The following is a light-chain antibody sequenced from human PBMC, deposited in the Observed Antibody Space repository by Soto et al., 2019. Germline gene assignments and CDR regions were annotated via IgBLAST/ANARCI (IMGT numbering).Light chain of an antibody. CDR3: SSYTNNNTYV. Sequence: QSALTQPASVSGSPGQSITISCTGTSSDVGGYNYVSWYQQHPGKAPKLMIYEVSYRPSVVSNRFSGSKSGNTASLTISGLQAEDEADYYCSSYTNNNTYVFGTGTKVTVL. CDR1: SSDVGGYNY. CDR2: EVS. J-gene: IGLJ1*01. V-gene: IGLV2-14*01.